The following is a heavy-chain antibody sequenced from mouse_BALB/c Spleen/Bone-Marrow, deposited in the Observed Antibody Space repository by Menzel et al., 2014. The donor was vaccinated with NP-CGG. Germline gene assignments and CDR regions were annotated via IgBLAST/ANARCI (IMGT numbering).Heavy chain of an antibody. Sequence: VQLKQSGAERVKPGASVKLSCTASGFNIKDTYMHWVKRRPEQGLEWIGRIDPANVNTKYDPKFQGKATITADTSSNTAYLQLSSLTSEDTAVYYCASYVYGYYFDYWGQGTTLTVSS. CDR1: GFNIKDTY. J-gene: IGHJ2*01. CDR3: ASYVYGYYFDY. V-gene: IGHV14-3*02. D-gene: IGHD1-1*01. CDR2: IDPANVNT.